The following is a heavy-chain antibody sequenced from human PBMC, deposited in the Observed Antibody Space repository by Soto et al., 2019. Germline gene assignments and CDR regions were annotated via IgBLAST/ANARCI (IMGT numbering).Heavy chain of an antibody. D-gene: IGHD2-8*01. J-gene: IGHJ4*02. CDR2: ISSSSSTI. CDR3: AREVLMVYASYFDY. Sequence: EVQLVESGGGLVQPGGSLRLSCAASGFTFSSHSMNWVRQAPGKGLEWVSYISSSSSTIYYADSVKGRFTISRDNAKNSLYLQMNSLRAEDTAVYYCAREVLMVYASYFDYWGQGTLVTVSS. V-gene: IGHV3-48*01. CDR1: GFTFSSHS.